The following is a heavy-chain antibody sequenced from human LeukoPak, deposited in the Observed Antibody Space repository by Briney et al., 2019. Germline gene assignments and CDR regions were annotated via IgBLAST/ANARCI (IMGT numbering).Heavy chain of an antibody. J-gene: IGHJ4*02. V-gene: IGHV1-2*02. D-gene: IGHD3-22*01. CDR2: INPYSGDT. CDR3: ARGTMNLDS. Sequence: ASVKVSCKASGYTFTGYYIHWVRQAPGQGLEWMGWINPYSGDTAYAQKFQGRVTMARDTSINTGYMELSRLKFDDTAVYYCARGTMNLDSWGQGTLVTVSP. CDR1: GYTFTGYY.